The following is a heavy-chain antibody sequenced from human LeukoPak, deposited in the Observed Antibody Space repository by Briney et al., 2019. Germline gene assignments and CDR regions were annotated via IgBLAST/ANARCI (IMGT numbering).Heavy chain of an antibody. Sequence: GGSLRLSCAASGFTFSSFAMIWVRQAPGKGLEWVSGISGSGGDTYYADSVKGRFTVSRDNSKSTLYLQMNSLRAEDTAVYYCAKVRDYYYYGMDVWGQGTTVTVSS. CDR1: GFTFSSFA. J-gene: IGHJ6*02. CDR2: ISGSGGDT. CDR3: AKVRDYYYYGMDV. V-gene: IGHV3-23*01.